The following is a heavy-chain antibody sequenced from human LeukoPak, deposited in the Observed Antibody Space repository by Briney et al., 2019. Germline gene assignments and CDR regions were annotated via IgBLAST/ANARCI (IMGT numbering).Heavy chain of an antibody. Sequence: SCKASGGTFSSYAMSWVRQAPGKGLEWVSAISGSGGSTYYADSVKGRFTISRDNSKNTLYLQMNSLRAEDTAVYYCAKWGYYYDSSGYWNWFDPWGQGTLVTVSS. CDR3: AKWGYYYDSSGYWNWFDP. V-gene: IGHV3-23*01. CDR2: ISGSGGST. CDR1: GGTFSSYA. J-gene: IGHJ5*02. D-gene: IGHD3-22*01.